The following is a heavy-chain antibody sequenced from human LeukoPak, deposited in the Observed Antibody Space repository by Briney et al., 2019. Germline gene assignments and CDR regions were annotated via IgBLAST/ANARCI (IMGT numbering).Heavy chain of an antibody. CDR2: IKQDGAEK. D-gene: IGHD6-13*01. CDR1: GFTFNNYW. J-gene: IGHJ4*02. Sequence: GGSLRLSCAASGFTFNNYWMNWVRQAPGKGLEWVANIKQDGAEKYYVDSVKGRFTISRDNAKSSLYLQMNSLRAEDTAVYYCARPHSSSWTLYYFDYWGQGTLVTVSS. V-gene: IGHV3-7*01. CDR3: ARPHSSSWTLYYFDY.